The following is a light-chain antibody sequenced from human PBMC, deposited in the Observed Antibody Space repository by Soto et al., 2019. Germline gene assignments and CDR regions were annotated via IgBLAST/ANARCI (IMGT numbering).Light chain of an antibody. J-gene: IGKJ2*01. CDR2: GAS. CDR1: QSVSSSD. CDR3: QQYGSSPPMYT. Sequence: EIVLTQSPGTLSLSPGERATLSCRASQSVSSSDLVWYQQKPGQAPRHLIYGASSRATGIPDRFSGSGSGTHFTLTISRLEPEDFAVYYCQQYGSSPPMYTFGQGTKLEIK. V-gene: IGKV3-20*01.